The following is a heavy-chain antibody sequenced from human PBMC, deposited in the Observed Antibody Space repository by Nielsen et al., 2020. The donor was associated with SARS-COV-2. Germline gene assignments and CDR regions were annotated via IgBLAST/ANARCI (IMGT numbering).Heavy chain of an antibody. V-gene: IGHV3-15*01. J-gene: IGHJ6*03. CDR1: GFTFSNAW. CDR2: IKSKTDGGTT. D-gene: IGHD6-19*01. CDR3: TTDSSGWWNYYMDV. Sequence: AGSLRLSCAASGFTFSNAWMSWVRQAPGKGLEWVGRIKSKTDGGTTDYAAPVKGRFTISRDDSKNTLYLQMNSLKTEDTAVYYCTTDSSGWWNYYMDVWGKGTTVTVSS.